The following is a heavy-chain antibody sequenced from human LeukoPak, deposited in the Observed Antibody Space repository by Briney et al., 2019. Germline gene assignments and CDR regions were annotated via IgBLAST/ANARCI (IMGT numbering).Heavy chain of an antibody. Sequence: PGRSLRLSCAASGFTFDDYAMHWVRQAPGKGLEWVSLISWDGGSTYYADSVKGRFTISRDNSKNSLYLQMNSLRAEDTALYYCAKDIGREVLDAFDIWGQGTMVTVSS. J-gene: IGHJ3*02. CDR3: AKDIGREVLDAFDI. D-gene: IGHD3-10*01. CDR1: GFTFDDYA. V-gene: IGHV3-43D*04. CDR2: ISWDGGST.